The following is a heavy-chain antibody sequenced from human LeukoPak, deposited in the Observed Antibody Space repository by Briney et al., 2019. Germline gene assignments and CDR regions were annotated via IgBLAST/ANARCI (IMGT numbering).Heavy chain of an antibody. CDR1: GFTFSSYA. J-gene: IGHJ4*02. Sequence: GGSLRLSCAASGFTFSSYAMSWVRQAPGKGLEWVAVISYEGNNKYYADSVKGRFTISRDQSKNTLYLEMNSLTPEDTAVYYCARDRLGPTRREFDYWGQGTLVTVSS. CDR3: ARDRLGPTRREFDY. V-gene: IGHV3-30-3*01. CDR2: ISYEGNNK. D-gene: IGHD1-26*01.